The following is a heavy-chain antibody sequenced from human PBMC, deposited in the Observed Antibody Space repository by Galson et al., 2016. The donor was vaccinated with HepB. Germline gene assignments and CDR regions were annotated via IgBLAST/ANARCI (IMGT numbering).Heavy chain of an antibody. D-gene: IGHD2-15*01. J-gene: IGHJ4*02. CDR1: GYTFPSYD. CDR3: ARARGSEAYVGLDY. CDR2: MNPKNVDTNPNNVDT. Sequence: SVKVSCKASGYTFPSYDINWVRQATGQGLEWMGWMNPKNVDTNPNNVDTGYAQKFQGRVSMTWNTSISTAYMELSSLRYDDTAVYYCARARGSEAYVGLDYWGQGSLVTVSS. V-gene: IGHV1-8*01.